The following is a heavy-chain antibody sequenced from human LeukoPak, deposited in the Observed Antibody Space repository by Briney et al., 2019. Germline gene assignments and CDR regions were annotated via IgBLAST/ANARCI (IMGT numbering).Heavy chain of an antibody. Sequence: PGGSLRLSCAASGFTFSSYAMSWVRQAPGKGLEWVSAISGSGGSTYYTDSVKGRFTISRDNSKNTLYLQMNSLRAEDTAVYYCAKAMFGIVVVVAAEYYFDYWGQGTLVTVSS. J-gene: IGHJ4*02. D-gene: IGHD2-15*01. CDR3: AKAMFGIVVVVAAEYYFDY. V-gene: IGHV3-23*01. CDR1: GFTFSSYA. CDR2: ISGSGGST.